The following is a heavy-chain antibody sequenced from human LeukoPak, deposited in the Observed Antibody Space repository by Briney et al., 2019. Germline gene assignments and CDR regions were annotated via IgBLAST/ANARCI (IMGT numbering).Heavy chain of an antibody. D-gene: IGHD3-10*01. Sequence: PSETLSLTCAVYGGSFSGYYWSWIRQPPGKGLEWIGEINHSGSTNYNPSLKSRVTISVDTSKNQFSLKLSSVTAADTAVYYCARSELSKTHYYGSGSHYFDYWGQGILVTVSS. V-gene: IGHV4-34*01. CDR2: INHSGST. CDR1: GGSFSGYY. J-gene: IGHJ4*02. CDR3: ARSELSKTHYYGSGSHYFDY.